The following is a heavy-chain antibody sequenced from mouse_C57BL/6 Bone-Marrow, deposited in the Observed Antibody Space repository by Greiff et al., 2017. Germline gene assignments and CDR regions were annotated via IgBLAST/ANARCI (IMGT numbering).Heavy chain of an antibody. Sequence: QVQLQQPGTELVKPGASVKLSCKASGYTFTSYWMHWVKQRPGQGLEWIGNINPSNGGTNYNEKFKSKATLTVDKSSSTAYMQLSSLTSEDSAVYYCARQRGCGHGRDYFDYWGQGTTLTVSS. J-gene: IGHJ2*01. CDR3: ARQRGCGHGRDYFDY. CDR1: GYTFTSYW. V-gene: IGHV1-53*01. D-gene: IGHD3-1*01. CDR2: INPSNGGT.